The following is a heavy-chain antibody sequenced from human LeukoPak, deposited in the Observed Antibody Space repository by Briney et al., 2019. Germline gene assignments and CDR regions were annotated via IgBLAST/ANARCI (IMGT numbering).Heavy chain of an antibody. D-gene: IGHD1-26*01. CDR2: ISYDGSNK. CDR3: ARDRVGATDYFDY. CDR1: GFTFSSYA. Sequence: GGSLRLSCPASGFTFSSYAMHWVRQAPGKGLEWVAVISYDGSNKYYADSVKGRFTISRDNSKNTLYLQMNSLRAEDTAVYYCARDRVGATDYFDYWGQGTLVTVSS. V-gene: IGHV3-30-3*01. J-gene: IGHJ4*02.